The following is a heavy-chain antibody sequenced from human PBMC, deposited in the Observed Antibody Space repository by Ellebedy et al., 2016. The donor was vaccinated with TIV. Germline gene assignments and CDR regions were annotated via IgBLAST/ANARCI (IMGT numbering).Heavy chain of an antibody. Sequence: GGSLRLSXAASGFTFSSYGMHWVRQAPGKGLEWVAVISYDGSNKYYADSVKGRFTISRDNSKNTLYLQMNSLRAEDTAVHYCAKDPHSSGHYYFDYWGQGTLVTVSS. CDR3: AKDPHSSGHYYFDY. CDR2: ISYDGSNK. D-gene: IGHD6-19*01. CDR1: GFTFSSYG. V-gene: IGHV3-30*18. J-gene: IGHJ4*02.